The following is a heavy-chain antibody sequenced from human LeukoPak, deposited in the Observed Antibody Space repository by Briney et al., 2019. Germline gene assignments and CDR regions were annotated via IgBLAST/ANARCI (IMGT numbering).Heavy chain of an antibody. J-gene: IGHJ4*02. Sequence: SETLSLTCTVSGGSISSSSYYWGWIRQPPGKGLEWIGSIYYSGSTYYNPSLKSRVTISVDTSKNQFSLKLSSVTAADTAVYYCARGGSKAAATFDYWGQGTLVTVFS. CDR1: GGSISSSSYY. V-gene: IGHV4-39*01. CDR3: ARGGSKAAATFDY. CDR2: IYYSGST. D-gene: IGHD2-15*01.